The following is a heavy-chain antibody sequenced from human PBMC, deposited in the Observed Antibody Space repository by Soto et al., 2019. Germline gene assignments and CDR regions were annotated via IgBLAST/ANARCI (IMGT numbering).Heavy chain of an antibody. J-gene: IGHJ4*02. D-gene: IGHD6-19*01. Sequence: PGGSLRLSCAASGFPFSDYYMSWIRQAPGKGLEWVSYISDSGGSTYYADSVKGRFTISRDNAKNTLYLQMKSLRVEDTALYYCAKDGGWSLAVAGLFDYWGPGTQVTVSS. V-gene: IGHV3-23*01. CDR3: AKDGGWSLAVAGLFDY. CDR1: GFPFSDYY. CDR2: ISDSGGST.